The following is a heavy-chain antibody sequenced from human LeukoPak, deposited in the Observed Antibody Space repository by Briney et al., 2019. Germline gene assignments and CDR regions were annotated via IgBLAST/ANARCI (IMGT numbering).Heavy chain of an antibody. D-gene: IGHD6-19*01. CDR2: IYYSGST. CDR1: GCSISSYY. Sequence: PSETLSLTCTVSGCSISSYYWSWIRQPPGKGLEWVGYIYYSGSTNYNPSLKSRVTISASTSRNQFSLTLSSVTAADTAVYYCARGEWLVLWAFDIWGQGTMVTVSS. J-gene: IGHJ3*02. CDR3: ARGEWLVLWAFDI. V-gene: IGHV4-59*01.